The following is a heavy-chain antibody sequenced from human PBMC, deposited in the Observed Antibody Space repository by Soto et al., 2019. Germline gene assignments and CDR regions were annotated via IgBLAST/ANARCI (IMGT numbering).Heavy chain of an antibody. J-gene: IGHJ4*02. CDR1: GFSLSTSGVG. CDR3: AHGVVPGAILDY. V-gene: IGHV2-5*02. Sequence: QITLKESGPTLVKPTQTLTLTCTFSGFSLSTSGVGVGWIRQPPGKALEWLALIYWDDDKRYRPSLKSRLTITMDTSKDQVVLTMTSMDPVDTATYYGAHGVVPGAILDYWGQGTPVTVSS. D-gene: IGHD2-2*01. CDR2: IYWDDDK.